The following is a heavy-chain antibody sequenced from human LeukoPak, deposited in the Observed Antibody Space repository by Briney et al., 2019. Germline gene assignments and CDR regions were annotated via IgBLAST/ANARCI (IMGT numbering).Heavy chain of an antibody. V-gene: IGHV4-34*01. Sequence: SKTLSLTCAVYGGSFSGYYWSWIRQPPGKGLEWIGEINHSGSTNYNPSLKSRVTISVDTSKNQFSLKLSSVTAADTAVYYCARDFKSFIWLPHPIYYFDYWGQGTLVTVSS. D-gene: IGHD3-9*01. CDR3: ARDFKSFIWLPHPIYYFDY. CDR2: INHSGST. CDR1: GGSFSGYY. J-gene: IGHJ4*02.